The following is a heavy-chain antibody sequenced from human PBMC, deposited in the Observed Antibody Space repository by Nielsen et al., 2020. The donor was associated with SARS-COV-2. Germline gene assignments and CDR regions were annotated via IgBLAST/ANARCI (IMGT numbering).Heavy chain of an antibody. CDR2: INAGNGNT. J-gene: IGHJ4*02. CDR3: ARITPSSGWDY. CDR1: GYSFTSYA. D-gene: IGHD6-19*01. V-gene: IGHV1-3*01. Sequence: GESLKISCQASGYSFTSYAMHWVWQAPGQSLEWMGWINAGNGNTKYSQKFQGRVTMTRDTSANTAYMELSSLSSEDTAVYYCARITPSSGWDYWGQGTLVTVSS.